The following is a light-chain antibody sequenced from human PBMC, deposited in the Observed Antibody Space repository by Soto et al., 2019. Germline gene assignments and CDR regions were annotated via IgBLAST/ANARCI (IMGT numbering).Light chain of an antibody. Sequence: EIVLTQSPATLSLSPGERATLSCRASQSVSNYLAWYQQKPGQAPRLLIYDASNRATGIPARFSGSGSGTDFTLTISSLEPEDFAVYYCEQRSNWPRFTFGQGTKVEIK. V-gene: IGKV3-11*01. CDR1: QSVSNY. J-gene: IGKJ2*01. CDR3: EQRSNWPRFT. CDR2: DAS.